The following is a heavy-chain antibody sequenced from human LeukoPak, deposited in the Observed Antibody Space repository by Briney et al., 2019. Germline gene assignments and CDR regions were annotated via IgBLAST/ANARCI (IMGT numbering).Heavy chain of an antibody. V-gene: IGHV4-59*01. CDR1: GDSLSNYY. CDR3: ARGTRRGIAAAGS. Sequence: SETLSLTCTVSGDSLSNYYWGSIPQPPGKGTEWIGYIYYSGSTNYNPSLKSRVTISVDTSKNQFSLKLSSVTAADTAVYYCARGTRRGIAAAGSWGQGTLVTVSS. J-gene: IGHJ4*02. CDR2: IYYSGST. D-gene: IGHD6-13*01.